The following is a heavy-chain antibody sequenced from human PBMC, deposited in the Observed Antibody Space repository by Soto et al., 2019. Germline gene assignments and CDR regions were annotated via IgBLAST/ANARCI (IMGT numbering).Heavy chain of an antibody. V-gene: IGHV2-5*02. J-gene: IGHJ3*02. Sequence: QITLKESGPTLVKPTQTLTLTCTFSGFSLSTSGVGVGWIRQPPGKALEWLALLYWDDDKRYSPSLKSRLTITKDTSNNRVVLTINNMDPVDTATYYCAHSRSSESVGAFDIWGQGTMVTVSS. CDR1: GFSLSTSGVG. CDR2: LYWDDDK. CDR3: AHSRSSESVGAFDI. D-gene: IGHD6-6*01.